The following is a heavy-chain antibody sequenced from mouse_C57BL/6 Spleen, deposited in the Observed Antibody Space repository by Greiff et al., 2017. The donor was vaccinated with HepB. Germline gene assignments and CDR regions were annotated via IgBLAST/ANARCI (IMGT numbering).Heavy chain of an antibody. D-gene: IGHD2-5*01. Sequence: VQLQQSGAELVRPGASVTLSCKASGYTFTDYEMHWVKQTPVHGLEWIGAIDPETGGTAYNQKFKGKAILTADKSYSTAYMELRSLTSEDYAVYYCTRWGSNYYFDYWGKGTTLTVSS. CDR2: IDPETGGT. V-gene: IGHV1-15*01. J-gene: IGHJ2*01. CDR3: TRWGSNYYFDY. CDR1: GYTFTDYE.